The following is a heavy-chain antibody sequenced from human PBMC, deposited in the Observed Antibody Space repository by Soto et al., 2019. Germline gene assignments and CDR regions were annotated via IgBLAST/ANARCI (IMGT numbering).Heavy chain of an antibody. CDR2: IYYSGST. Sequence: QVQLQESGPGLVKPSETLSLTCTVSGGSINSYYWSWIRQPPGKGLEWIGYIYYSGSTNYNPSLKSRVTISVDTSKNQFSLKLSSVTAADTAVYYCARWYGLGFDFWGQGTLVTVSS. D-gene: IGHD3-10*01. J-gene: IGHJ4*02. V-gene: IGHV4-59*08. CDR1: GGSINSYY. CDR3: ARWYGLGFDF.